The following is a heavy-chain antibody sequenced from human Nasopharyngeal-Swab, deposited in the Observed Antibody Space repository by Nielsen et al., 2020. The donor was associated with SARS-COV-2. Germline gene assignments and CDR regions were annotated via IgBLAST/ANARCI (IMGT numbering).Heavy chain of an antibody. D-gene: IGHD3-10*01. CDR2: ISYDGSNK. CDR1: GFTFSSYA. V-gene: IGHV3-30-3*01. J-gene: IGHJ6*02. CDR3: ARDALPNYYGSGNYYYYGMDV. Sequence: SLRLSCAASGFTFSSYAMHWVRQAPGKGLAWVAVISYDGSNKYYADSVKGRFTISRDNSKNTLYLQMNSLRAEDTAVYYCARDALPNYYGSGNYYYYGMDVWGQGTTVTVSS.